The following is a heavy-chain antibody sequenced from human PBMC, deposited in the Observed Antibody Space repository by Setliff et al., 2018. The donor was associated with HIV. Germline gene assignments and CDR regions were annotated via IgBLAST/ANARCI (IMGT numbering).Heavy chain of an antibody. CDR1: GGFISSSSYY. D-gene: IGHD3-10*01. J-gene: IGHJ4*02. CDR3: ARHFPSISLFFGDPGPFDR. Sequence: SETLSLTCTVSGGFISSSSYYWGWIRQSPGKGLEWIGSIFNDGRTYYNPSLKSRITIPMDTSTNQFSLKLSSVTAADTAVYFRARHFPSISLFFGDPGPFDRWGQGALVTVSS. V-gene: IGHV4-39*01. CDR2: IFNDGRT.